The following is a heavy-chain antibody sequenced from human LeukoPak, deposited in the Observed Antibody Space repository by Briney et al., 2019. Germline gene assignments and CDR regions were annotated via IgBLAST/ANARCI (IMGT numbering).Heavy chain of an antibody. CDR2: IYSGGST. D-gene: IGHD5-12*01. V-gene: IGHV3-66*01. CDR3: ARGPSGYHNP. Sequence: PGVSLRLSCAASEFSVGSNYMTCLRQAPGKGLGWVSHIYSGGSTYYADSVKGRFTISRDNSKNTLYLQMSSLRAEDTAVYYCARGPSGYHNPGGQGTLVTVSS. J-gene: IGHJ4*02. CDR1: EFSVGSNY.